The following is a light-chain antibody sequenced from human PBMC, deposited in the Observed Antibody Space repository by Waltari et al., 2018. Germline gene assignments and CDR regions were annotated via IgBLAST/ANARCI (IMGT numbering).Light chain of an antibody. CDR3: SSYAGSSKGV. Sequence: QSALTQPASVSGSPGQSITISCTGTSSDVGNYKRVSWYQQHPGKAHKLMIYAVSKGPSGVSARFAGSKSGYIAFLTISCLQPEDEAEYFCSSYAGSSKGVFGGGTKVTVL. CDR1: SSDVGNYKR. J-gene: IGLJ2*01. V-gene: IGLV2-23*02. CDR2: AVS.